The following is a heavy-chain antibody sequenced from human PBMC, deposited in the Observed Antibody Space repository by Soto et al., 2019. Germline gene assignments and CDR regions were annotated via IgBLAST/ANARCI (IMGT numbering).Heavy chain of an antibody. J-gene: IGHJ4*02. CDR3: TPGSGWTSDN. CDR1: GGSISNYY. Sequence: QVQLQESGPGLVKPSETLSLTCTASGGSISNYYWNWIRQPPGKGLEWIGNIHYSGGTNYNPSLMRRVTISLATSKNQFSLKMTSVTAADTAVYYCTPGSGWTSDNWGRGTLVTVSS. D-gene: IGHD6-19*01. CDR2: IHYSGGT. V-gene: IGHV4-59*08.